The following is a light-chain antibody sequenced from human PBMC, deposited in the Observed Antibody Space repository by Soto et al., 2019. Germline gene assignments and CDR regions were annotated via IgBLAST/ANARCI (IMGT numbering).Light chain of an antibody. CDR3: HQRSNWPLT. V-gene: IGKV3-11*01. CDR2: DAS. CDR1: QSVFSS. Sequence: EIVLTQSPVTLSLSPGERATLSCRASQSVFSSLAWYQQKPGQAPRLLIYDASTRANALPARFRGSGSGTDFTVTISSLEPEDFAVYYCHQRSNWPLTFGGGTKVEIK. J-gene: IGKJ4*01.